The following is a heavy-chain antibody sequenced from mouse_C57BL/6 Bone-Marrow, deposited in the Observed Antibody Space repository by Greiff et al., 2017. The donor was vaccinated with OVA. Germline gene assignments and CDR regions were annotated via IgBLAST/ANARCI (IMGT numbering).Heavy chain of an antibody. CDR1: GFNIKDDY. V-gene: IGHV14-4*01. J-gene: IGHJ3*01. CDR3: TLLLFAY. Sequence: EVKLMESGAELVRPGASVKLSCTASGFNIKDDYMHWVKQRPEQGLEWIGWIDPENGDTEYASKFQGKATITADTSSNTAYLQLSSLTSEDTAVYYCTLLLFAYWGQGTLVTVSA. CDR2: IDPENGDT. D-gene: IGHD1-1*01.